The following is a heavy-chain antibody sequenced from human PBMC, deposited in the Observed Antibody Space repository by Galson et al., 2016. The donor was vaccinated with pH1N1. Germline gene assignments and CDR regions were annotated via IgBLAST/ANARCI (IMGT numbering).Heavy chain of an antibody. Sequence: QSGAEVKKPGESLKISCKGSGHKFTSSWIGWMRQMPGKGLEWMGIIYLGGSLIRYRPSFQGQVTVSADKSVNIVYLEWGSLKASDTAMYYCARQNDYGDYRGDAFDIWGQGTMVTLSS. CDR2: IYLGGSLI. J-gene: IGHJ3*02. CDR1: GHKFTSSW. CDR3: ARQNDYGDYRGDAFDI. D-gene: IGHD4-17*01. V-gene: IGHV5-51*01.